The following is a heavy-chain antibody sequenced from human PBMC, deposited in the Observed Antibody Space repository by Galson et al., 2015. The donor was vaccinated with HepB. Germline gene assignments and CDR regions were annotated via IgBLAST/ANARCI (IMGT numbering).Heavy chain of an antibody. Sequence: SLRLSCAASGFTFDDYAMHWVRQAPGKGLEWVSGISWNSGSIGYADSVKGRFTISRDNAKNSLYLQMNSLRAEDTALYYCAKDTSSGWYGLFDYWGQGTLVTVSS. J-gene: IGHJ4*02. CDR3: AKDTSSGWYGLFDY. V-gene: IGHV3-9*01. CDR1: GFTFDDYA. D-gene: IGHD6-19*01. CDR2: ISWNSGSI.